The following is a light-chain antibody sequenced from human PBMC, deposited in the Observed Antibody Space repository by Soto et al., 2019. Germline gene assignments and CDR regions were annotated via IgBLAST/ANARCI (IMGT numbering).Light chain of an antibody. Sequence: EVVLTQSPATLSLSPGETATLSCRASQSVNIYLAWYQQKPGQSPRLLIYDAFNSAPGIPARFSGSGSGTEFTLIISSIEPEDFAVYYYQQRKIWPPLTFGGGTKVEI. J-gene: IGKJ4*01. V-gene: IGKV3-11*01. CDR1: QSVNIY. CDR2: DAF. CDR3: QQRKIWPPLT.